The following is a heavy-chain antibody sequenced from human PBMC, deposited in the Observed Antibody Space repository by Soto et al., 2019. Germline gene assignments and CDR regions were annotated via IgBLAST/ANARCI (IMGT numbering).Heavy chain of an antibody. CDR2: IYYSGST. CDR1: GGSISSYY. Sequence: SETLSLTCTVSGGSISSYYWSCIRQPPGKGLEWIVYIYYSGSTNYNPSLKSRVTISVDTSKNQFSLKLSSVTAADTAVYYCARGDYGGNGRYCYGMDVWGQGTTVTVSS. V-gene: IGHV4-59*01. J-gene: IGHJ6*01. D-gene: IGHD4-17*01. CDR3: ARGDYGGNGRYCYGMDV.